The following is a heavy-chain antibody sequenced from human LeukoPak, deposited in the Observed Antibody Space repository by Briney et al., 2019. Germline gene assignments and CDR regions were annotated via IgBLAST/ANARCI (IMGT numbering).Heavy chain of an antibody. V-gene: IGHV3-NL1*01. CDR1: GFTFSSYG. CDR2: IYSGGTT. D-gene: IGHD4-17*01. CDR3: ARVLWNGDYPRFDY. Sequence: GGSLRLSCAASGFTFSSYGMHWVRQAPGKGLEWVSIIYSGGTTYYADSVKGRFTISRDNSKNTLYLQMNSLRAEDTAVYYCARVLWNGDYPRFDYWGQGTLVTVSS. J-gene: IGHJ4*02.